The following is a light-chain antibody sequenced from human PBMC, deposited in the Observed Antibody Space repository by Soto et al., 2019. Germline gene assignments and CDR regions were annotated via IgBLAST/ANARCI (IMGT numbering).Light chain of an antibody. CDR3: LQHNNYPWT. Sequence: IHLTQSPSLLSASVGDRVTITCRASQSISSWLAWYQQKPGKAPTLLIYKASSLESGVPSRFSGSGSGTEFTLTISSLQPEDFVTYYSLQHNNYPWTLGQGSKV. CDR1: QSISSW. CDR2: KAS. J-gene: IGKJ1*01. V-gene: IGKV1-5*03.